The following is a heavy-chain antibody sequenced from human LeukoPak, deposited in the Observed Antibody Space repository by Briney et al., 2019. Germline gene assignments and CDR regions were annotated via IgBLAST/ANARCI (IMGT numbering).Heavy chain of an antibody. CDR2: INPNSGGT. CDR3: ARGRSNIQ. D-gene: IGHD2/OR15-2a*01. J-gene: IGHJ4*02. CDR1: GGTFSSYT. Sequence: ASVKVSCKASGGTFSSYTISWVRQAPGQGLEWMGRINPNSGGTNYAQKFQGRVTMTRDTSISTAYMELSRLRSDDTAVYHCARGRSNIQWGQGTLVTVSS. V-gene: IGHV1-2*06.